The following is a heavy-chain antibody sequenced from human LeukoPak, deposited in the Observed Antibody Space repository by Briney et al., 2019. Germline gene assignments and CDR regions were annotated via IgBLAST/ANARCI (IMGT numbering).Heavy chain of an antibody. D-gene: IGHD5-18*01. Sequence: PGGSLRLSCAASGFTFDDYAMHWVRQAPGKGLEWVSGISWNSGRIAYADSVEGRFTISRDSAKNSLFLQMDSLRPDDTALYFCAKGRAYSYVASFDYWGQGTPVTVSS. CDR3: AKGRAYSYVASFDY. J-gene: IGHJ4*02. V-gene: IGHV3-9*01. CDR2: ISWNSGRI. CDR1: GFTFDDYA.